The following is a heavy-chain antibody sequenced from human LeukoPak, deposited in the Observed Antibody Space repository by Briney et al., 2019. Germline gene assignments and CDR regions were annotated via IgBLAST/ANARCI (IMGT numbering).Heavy chain of an antibody. Sequence: GGSLRLSCAASGFTFSSYGMHWVRQAPGKGLEWVAVISFDGSNKYYAESVKGRFTISRDNSKNTLYLQMNSLRAEDTAVYYCASDQFYCNDGSCHPGAFDYWGQGTLVTVSS. J-gene: IGHJ4*02. CDR3: ASDQFYCNDGSCHPGAFDY. D-gene: IGHD2-15*01. CDR2: ISFDGSNK. V-gene: IGHV3-30*19. CDR1: GFTFSSYG.